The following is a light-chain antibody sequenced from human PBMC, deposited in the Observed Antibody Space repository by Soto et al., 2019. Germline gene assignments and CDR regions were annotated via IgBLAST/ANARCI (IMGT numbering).Light chain of an antibody. CDR2: DVS. J-gene: IGLJ3*02. CDR3: CSYAGRYSWV. Sequence: QSALTQPHSVSGSPGQSVTISCTGTSSDVGAYTYVTWYQQHPDKAPKLMIYDVSERSSGIPDRFSGSKSGNTASLTISGLQAEDEADYYCCSYAGRYSWVFGGGTKLTVL. CDR1: SSDVGAYTY. V-gene: IGLV2-11*01.